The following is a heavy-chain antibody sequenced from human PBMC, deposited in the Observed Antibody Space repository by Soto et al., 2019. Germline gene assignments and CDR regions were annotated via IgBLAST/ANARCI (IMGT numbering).Heavy chain of an antibody. D-gene: IGHD3-3*01. CDR2: ITGSGDST. CDR3: AKEIPEYDFWSGYSPGSAFDI. V-gene: IGHV3-23*01. CDR1: GFTFSSHA. Sequence: PGGSLRLSCAVSGFTFSSHAMSWVRQAPGKGLECVSSITGSGDSTYYADSVKGRFTISRDNSKNTLYLQMNSLRAEDTAVYYCAKEIPEYDFWSGYSPGSAFDIWGQGTMVTVSS. J-gene: IGHJ3*02.